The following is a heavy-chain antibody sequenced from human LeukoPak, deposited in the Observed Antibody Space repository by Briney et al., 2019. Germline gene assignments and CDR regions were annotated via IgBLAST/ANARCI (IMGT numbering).Heavy chain of an antibody. V-gene: IGHV3-23*01. CDR3: EKDRDGYSSSWPYFDY. J-gene: IGHJ4*02. CDR2: FGGIGGTT. D-gene: IGHD6-13*01. Sequence: GGSLRLSGAASGFAFSSYAMAWVRQAPGKGLEWFSAFGGIGGTTFYADSVKGRFTISRDNSKKTLYLQMNSLRAAGTAVYYCEKDRDGYSSSWPYFDYWGQGTLVTVSS. CDR1: GFAFSSYA.